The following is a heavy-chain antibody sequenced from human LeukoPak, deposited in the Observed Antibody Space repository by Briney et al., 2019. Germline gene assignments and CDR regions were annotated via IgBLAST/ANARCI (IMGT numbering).Heavy chain of an antibody. CDR3: AKESSGRRFDFDH. J-gene: IGHJ4*02. Sequence: PGGSLRLSCAASGFTFSDYYMSWIRQAPGKGLEWVSYISSSGSTMYYADSVKGRFTISRDNAKNSLYLQMNSLRAEDTAVYYCAKESSGRRFDFDHWGQGTLVTVSS. D-gene: IGHD1-26*01. CDR2: ISSSGSTM. CDR1: GFTFSDYY. V-gene: IGHV3-11*01.